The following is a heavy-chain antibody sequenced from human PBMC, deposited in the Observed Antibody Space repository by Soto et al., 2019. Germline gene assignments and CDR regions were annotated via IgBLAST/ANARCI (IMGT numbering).Heavy chain of an antibody. CDR3: ARDLPGIAVAGPTIDY. D-gene: IGHD6-19*01. Sequence: ESGGGVVQPGRSLRLSCAASGFTFSSYGMHWVRQAPGKGLEWVAVIWYDGSNKYYADSVKGRFTISRDNSKNTLYLQMNSLRAEDTAVYYCARDLPGIAVAGPTIDYWGQGTLVTVSS. V-gene: IGHV3-33*01. J-gene: IGHJ4*02. CDR1: GFTFSSYG. CDR2: IWYDGSNK.